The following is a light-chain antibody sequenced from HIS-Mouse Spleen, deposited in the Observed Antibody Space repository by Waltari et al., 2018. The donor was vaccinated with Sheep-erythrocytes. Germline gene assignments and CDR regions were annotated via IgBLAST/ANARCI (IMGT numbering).Light chain of an antibody. J-gene: IGKJ3*01. V-gene: IGKV1-8*01. CDR2: AAS. CDR1: QGISSY. Sequence: AIRMTQSPSSFSASTGDRVTITCRASQGISSYLAWYKQKPGKAPKLLIYAASTLQSGVPSRFSGSGSGTDFTLTISCLQSEDFATYYCQQYYSYLTFGPGTKVDIK. CDR3: QQYYSYLT.